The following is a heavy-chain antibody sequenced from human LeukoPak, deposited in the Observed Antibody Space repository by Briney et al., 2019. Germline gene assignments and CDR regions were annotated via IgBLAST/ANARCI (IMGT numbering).Heavy chain of an antibody. CDR1: GGSVSTYY. Sequence: SETLSLTCTVSGGSVSTYYWSWIRQPAGKGLEWIGRFYSSGSTSYNPSLKSRVSMSIDTSKNQFSLNLTSVTATDTAVYYCAKVAGSRYFDIWGRGTLVTVSS. D-gene: IGHD6-19*01. CDR2: FYSSGST. V-gene: IGHV4-4*07. J-gene: IGHJ2*01. CDR3: AKVAGSRYFDI.